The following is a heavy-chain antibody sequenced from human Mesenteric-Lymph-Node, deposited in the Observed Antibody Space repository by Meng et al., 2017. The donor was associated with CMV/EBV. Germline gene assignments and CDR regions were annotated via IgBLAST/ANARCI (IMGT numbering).Heavy chain of an antibody. J-gene: IGHJ3*02. V-gene: IGHV3-30*14. Sequence: GESLKISCAASGFTFSSYAMHWVRQAPGKGLEWVAVISYDGSNKYYADSVKGRFTISRDNSKNTLNLQMNSLRVEDTAVYYCARESGRGLDMWGQGTMVTVSS. CDR1: GFTFSSYA. CDR3: ARESGRGLDM. D-gene: IGHD1-26*01. CDR2: ISYDGSNK.